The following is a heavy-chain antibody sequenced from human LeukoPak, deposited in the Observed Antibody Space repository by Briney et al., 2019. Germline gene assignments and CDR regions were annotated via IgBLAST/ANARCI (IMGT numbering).Heavy chain of an antibody. Sequence: GASVKVSCKASGYTFTSYGISWVRQAPGQGLEWMGWISAYNGNTNYAQKLQGRVTMTTDTSTSTAYMELRSLRSDDTAVYYCARELEPYSSSACYFDYWGQGTLVTVSS. CDR1: GYTFTSYG. CDR3: ARELEPYSSSACYFDY. CDR2: ISAYNGNT. V-gene: IGHV1-18*01. D-gene: IGHD6-6*01. J-gene: IGHJ4*02.